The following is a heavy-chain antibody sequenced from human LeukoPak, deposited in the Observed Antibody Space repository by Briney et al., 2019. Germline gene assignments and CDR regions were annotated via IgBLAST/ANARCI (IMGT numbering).Heavy chain of an antibody. Sequence: GASVKVSCKASGYTFTGYYMHWVRQAAGQGLEWMGWINPNSGGTNYAQKFLGRVTMTRDTSISTAYMELSRLRSDDTAVYYCARADIMITFGGVIAWYYFDYWGQGTLVTVSS. V-gene: IGHV1-2*02. CDR3: ARADIMITFGGVIAWYYFDY. D-gene: IGHD3-16*02. J-gene: IGHJ4*02. CDR1: GYTFTGYY. CDR2: INPNSGGT.